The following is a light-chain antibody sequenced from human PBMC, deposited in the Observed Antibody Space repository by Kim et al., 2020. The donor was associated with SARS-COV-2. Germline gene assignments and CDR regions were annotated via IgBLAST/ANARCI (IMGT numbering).Light chain of an antibody. CDR2: DVS. V-gene: IGLV2-14*03. CDR3: SSYTNNSTLVF. CDR1: SSDVGGYNY. J-gene: IGLJ2*01. Sequence: QSITITCTGTSSDVGGYNYVSWYQQHPGKAPKLMIYDVSNRPSGVSNRFSGSKSGNTASLTISGLQAEDEADYYCSSYTNNSTLVFFGGGTQLTVL.